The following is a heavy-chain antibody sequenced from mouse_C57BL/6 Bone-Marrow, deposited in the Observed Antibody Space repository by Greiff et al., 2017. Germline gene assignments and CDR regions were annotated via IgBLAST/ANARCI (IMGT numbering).Heavy chain of an antibody. CDR3: TGMITTEYYFDY. CDR2: IRLKSDNYAT. J-gene: IGHJ2*01. D-gene: IGHD2-4*01. V-gene: IGHV6-3*01. CDR1: GFTFSNYW. Sequence: EVMLVESGGGLVQPGGSMKLSCVASGFTFSNYWMNWVRQSPEKGLEWVAQIRLKSDNYATHYAESVKGRFTISRDDSKSSVYLQMNNLRAEDTGIYYCTGMITTEYYFDYWGQGTTLTVSS.